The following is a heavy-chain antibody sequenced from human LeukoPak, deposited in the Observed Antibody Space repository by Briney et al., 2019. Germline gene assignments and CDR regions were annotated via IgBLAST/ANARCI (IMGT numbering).Heavy chain of an antibody. CDR2: IKQDGSEK. Sequence: GGSLRLSCAPSEFTFSSYWMSWVRQAPGKGLEWVANIKQDGSEKYYVDPVKGRFTISRDNAKNSLYLQMNSLRAEDTAVYYCTRQKMATHSHDGFDIWGQGTMVTVSS. D-gene: IGHD5-24*01. V-gene: IGHV3-7*01. CDR1: EFTFSSYW. CDR3: TRQKMATHSHDGFDI. J-gene: IGHJ3*02.